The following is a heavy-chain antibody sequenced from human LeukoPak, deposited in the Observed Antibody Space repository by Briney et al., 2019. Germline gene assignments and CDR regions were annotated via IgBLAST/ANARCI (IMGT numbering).Heavy chain of an antibody. CDR3: ARGGLLRWFDP. D-gene: IGHD3-10*01. CDR1: GVSISNSY. J-gene: IGHJ5*02. V-gene: IGHV4-4*07. Sequence: SETLSLTCSVSGVSISNSYWSWIRQPAGKGLEWIGRIYSSGSTNYNPSLKSRVTMSVDTSKNQFSLKLNSVTAADTAVYYCARGGLLRWFDPWGQGTLVTVSS. CDR2: IYSSGST.